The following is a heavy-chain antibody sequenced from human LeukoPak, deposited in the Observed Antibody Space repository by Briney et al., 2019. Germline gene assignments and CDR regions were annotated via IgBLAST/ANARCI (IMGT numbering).Heavy chain of an antibody. CDR3: ARVRVSRARPFYMDV. CDR2: INHSGST. V-gene: IGHV4-34*01. Sequence: SETLSLTCAVYGGSFSGYYWSWIRQPPGKGLEWIGEINHSGSTNYNPSLKSRVTISVDTSKNQFSLKLSSVTAADTAAYYCARVRVSRARPFYMDVWGKGTTVTVSS. J-gene: IGHJ6*03. D-gene: IGHD6-6*01. CDR1: GGSFSGYY.